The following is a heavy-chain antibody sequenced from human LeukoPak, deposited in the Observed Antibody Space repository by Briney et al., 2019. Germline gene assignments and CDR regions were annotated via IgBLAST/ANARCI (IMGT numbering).Heavy chain of an antibody. CDR3: ARKGSVYTSSWSCFDC. V-gene: IGHV3-48*03. CDR2: IGSSGGTI. Sequence: GASLRLSCAASGFTFSSYEMNWVRQAPGKGLEWVSHIGSSGGTIYYADSVKGRFTISRDNAKNSLYLQMNSLRAEDTAVYYCARKGSVYTSSWSCFDCWGQGTLVTVSS. CDR1: GFTFSSYE. J-gene: IGHJ4*02. D-gene: IGHD6-13*01.